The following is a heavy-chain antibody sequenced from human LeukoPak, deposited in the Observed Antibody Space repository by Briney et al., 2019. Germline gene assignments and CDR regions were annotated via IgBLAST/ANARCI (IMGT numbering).Heavy chain of an antibody. D-gene: IGHD5-24*01. CDR1: GYTFTSYY. CDR2: INPSGGST. Sequence: ASVKVSCKASGYTFTSYYMHWVRQAPGQGLEWMGIINPSGGSTGYAQKFQGRVTMTRDTSTSTVYMELSSLRSEDTAVYYCARDLVPKDRDGYHTGDHHRDYWGQGTLVTVSS. J-gene: IGHJ4*02. CDR3: ARDLVPKDRDGYHTGDHHRDY. V-gene: IGHV1-46*01.